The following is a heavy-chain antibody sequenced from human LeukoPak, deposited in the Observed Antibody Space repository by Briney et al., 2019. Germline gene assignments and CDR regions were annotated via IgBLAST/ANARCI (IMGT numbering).Heavy chain of an antibody. Sequence: GGSLRLSCAASGFTFSSYWMSWVRQAPGKGLEWVANINQDGSEKYYVDSVKGRFTISRDNAKNSLYLQMNSLRAEDTALYYCAKGRGYNYGYIFGYFDYWGQGTLVTVSS. D-gene: IGHD5-18*01. CDR1: GFTFSSYW. CDR3: AKGRGYNYGYIFGYFDY. CDR2: INQDGSEK. J-gene: IGHJ4*02. V-gene: IGHV3-7*03.